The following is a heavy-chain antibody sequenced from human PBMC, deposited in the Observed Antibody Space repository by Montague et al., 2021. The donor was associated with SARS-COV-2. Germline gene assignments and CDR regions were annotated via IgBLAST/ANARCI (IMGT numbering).Heavy chain of an antibody. Sequence: SLRLSCAASGFTFSRYWMSWVRQAPGKGLEWVANISQDGSEKYYVDSVKGRFTISRDNAKNSLYLQINSLRAEDTAVYYCARVPRFLWFGALLVDGFDPWGQGTLVTVSS. CDR3: ARVPRFLWFGALLVDGFDP. J-gene: IGHJ5*02. V-gene: IGHV3-7*03. CDR1: GFTFSRYW. CDR2: ISQDGSEK. D-gene: IGHD3-10*01.